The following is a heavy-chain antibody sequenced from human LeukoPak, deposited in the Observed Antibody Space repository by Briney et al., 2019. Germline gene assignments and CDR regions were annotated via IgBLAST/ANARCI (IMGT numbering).Heavy chain of an antibody. CDR3: ARGVYSGSYGYYYGMDV. V-gene: IGHV1-18*01. CDR1: GYTFTSYG. Sequence: ASVKVSCKASGYTFTSYGISRVRQAPGQGLEWMGWISAYNGNTNYAQKLQGRVTMTTDTSTSTAYMELRSLRSDDTAVYYCARGVYSGSYGYYYGMDVWGQGTTVTVSS. J-gene: IGHJ6*02. CDR2: ISAYNGNT. D-gene: IGHD1-26*01.